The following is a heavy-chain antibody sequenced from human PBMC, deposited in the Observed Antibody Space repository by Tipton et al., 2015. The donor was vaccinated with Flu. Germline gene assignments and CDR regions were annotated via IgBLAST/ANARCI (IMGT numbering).Heavy chain of an antibody. Sequence: TLSLTCTVSGYSISSRYYRGWIRQPPGKGLEWIGCVYHGGTTYYNPSLKSRVAISLDTFKNQFSLKLTSVTAADTAVYYCATTTYYYGSGSHDYWGQGTLVTVSS. CDR2: VYHGGTT. V-gene: IGHV4-38-2*02. D-gene: IGHD3-10*01. CDR3: ATTTYYYGSGSHDY. CDR1: GYSISSRYY. J-gene: IGHJ4*02.